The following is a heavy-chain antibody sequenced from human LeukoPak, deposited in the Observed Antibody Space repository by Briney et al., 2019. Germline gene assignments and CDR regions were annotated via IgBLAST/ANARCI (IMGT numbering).Heavy chain of an antibody. Sequence: ASVKVSCKASGYTFTGYYMHWVRQAPGQGLEWMGWINPNSGGTSYAQKFQGRVTMTRDTSTSTVYMELSSLRSEDTAVYYCARRVIAAAGNYYYYYMDVWGKGTTVTISS. J-gene: IGHJ6*03. CDR2: INPNSGGT. CDR1: GYTFTGYY. D-gene: IGHD6-13*01. CDR3: ARRVIAAAGNYYYYYMDV. V-gene: IGHV1-2*02.